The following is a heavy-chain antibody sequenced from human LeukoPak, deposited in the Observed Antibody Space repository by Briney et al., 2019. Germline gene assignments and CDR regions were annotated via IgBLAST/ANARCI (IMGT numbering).Heavy chain of an antibody. CDR3: ARSAGMHAMVRGVEYYCEF. CDR1: GGSISGYY. D-gene: IGHD3-10*01. Sequence: PSETLSLTCTVSGGSISGYYWSWIRQPPGKGLEWIGYIYYSGSTNYNPSLKSRVTISVDTSKNQFSLKLSSVTAADTAVYYCARSAGMHAMVRGVEYYCEFWGQGTLVTVSS. J-gene: IGHJ4*02. CDR2: IYYSGST. V-gene: IGHV4-59*01.